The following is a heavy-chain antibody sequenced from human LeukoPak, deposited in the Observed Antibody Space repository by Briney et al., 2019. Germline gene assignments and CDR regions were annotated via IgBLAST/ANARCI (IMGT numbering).Heavy chain of an antibody. V-gene: IGHV3-43*02. J-gene: IGHJ5*02. Sequence: PGGSLRLSCAASGFTFHLYAMHWVRLAPGKGLEWVSLITGDGRSTYYADSVKGRFTISRDNSKNTVYLQMSSLRAEDTAVYYCVKDRLLAGDWFDPWGQGTLVTVSS. CDR2: ITGDGRST. CDR1: GFTFHLYA. CDR3: VKDRLLAGDWFDP.